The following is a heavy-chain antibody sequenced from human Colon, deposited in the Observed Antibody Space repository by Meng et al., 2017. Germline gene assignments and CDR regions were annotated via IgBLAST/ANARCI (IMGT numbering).Heavy chain of an antibody. CDR1: GASISSATF. CDR2: SYYGGST. D-gene: IGHD6-19*01. CDR3: ASSSGWWRLDS. V-gene: IGHV4-4*02. Sequence: QVHLQESGPGLVKPSGTLSLTCAVSGASISSATFWTWVRQTPGKGLEWIGESYYGGSTSYNPSLSSRATISLDKPKNQFSLQLDSVTAADTATYYCASSSGWWRLDSWGQGTLVTVSS. J-gene: IGHJ4*02.